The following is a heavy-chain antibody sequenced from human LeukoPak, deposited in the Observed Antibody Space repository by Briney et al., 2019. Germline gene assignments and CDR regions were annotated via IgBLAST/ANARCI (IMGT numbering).Heavy chain of an antibody. D-gene: IGHD6-13*01. Sequence: SETLSLTCAVYGGSFSGYYWSWIRQPPGKGLEWTGEINHSGSTNYNPSLKSRVTISVDTSKNQFSLKLSSVTAADTAVYYCARGIAAAGYWGQGTLVTVSS. CDR3: ARGIAAAGY. CDR2: INHSGST. CDR1: GGSFSGYY. J-gene: IGHJ4*02. V-gene: IGHV4-34*01.